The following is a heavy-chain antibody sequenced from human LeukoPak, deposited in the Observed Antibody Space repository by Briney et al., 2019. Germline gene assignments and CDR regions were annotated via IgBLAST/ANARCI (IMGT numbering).Heavy chain of an antibody. CDR1: EFSISSYK. CDR2: IKESGSQE. CDR3: ARDRRMTTVVTPFGY. V-gene: IGHV3-7*01. D-gene: IGHD4-23*01. J-gene: IGHJ4*02. Sequence: GGSLRLSCGASEFSISSYKISWVRQAPGKGLEWVAHIKESGSQEYNMGSVKGRFTVSRDNSKNTLYLQMNSLRAEDTAVYYCARDRRMTTVVTPFGYWGQGTLVTVSS.